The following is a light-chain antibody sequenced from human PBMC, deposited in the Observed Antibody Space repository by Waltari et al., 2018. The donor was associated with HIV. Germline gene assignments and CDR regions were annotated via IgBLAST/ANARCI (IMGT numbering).Light chain of an antibody. J-gene: IGLJ2*01. CDR3: QSYDITLSASVV. V-gene: IGLV1-40*01. CDR1: TSNIGADYD. CDR2: GNK. Sequence: QSVLTQPPSVSGAPGQRVTISCTGSTSNIGADYDVHWYQQIPGTAPKLLISGNKNRPSGVPDRFSASKSGTSASLTITGLQAEDEADYFGQSYDITLSASVVFGGGTKLTVL.